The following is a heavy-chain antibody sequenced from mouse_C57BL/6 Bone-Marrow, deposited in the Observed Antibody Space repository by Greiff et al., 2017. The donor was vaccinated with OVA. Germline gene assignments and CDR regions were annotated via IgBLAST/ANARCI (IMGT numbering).Heavy chain of an antibody. CDR1: GYTFTDHT. CDR3: ARSAYSSSRGYAMDY. Sequence: VQLQESDAELVKPGASVKISCKVSGYTFTDHTIHWMKQRPEQGLEWIGYIYPRDGSTKYNEKFKGKATLTADKSSSTAYMQLNSLTSEDSAVYFCARSAYSSSRGYAMDYWGQGTSVTVSS. CDR2: IYPRDGST. D-gene: IGHD2-12*01. J-gene: IGHJ4*01. V-gene: IGHV1-78*01.